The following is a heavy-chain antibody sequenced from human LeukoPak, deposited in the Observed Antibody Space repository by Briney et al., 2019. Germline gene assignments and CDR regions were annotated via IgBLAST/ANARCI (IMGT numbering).Heavy chain of an antibody. CDR3: ARARRYYDILTGYQNYYFDY. Sequence: ASVKVSCKASGYTFTGYYMHWVRQAPGQGLEWMGWINPNSGGTNYAQKFQGRVTMTRDTSISTAYMELSRLRSDDTAVYYCARARRYYDILTGYQNYYFDYWGQGTLVTVSS. CDR1: GYTFTGYY. J-gene: IGHJ4*02. D-gene: IGHD3-9*01. V-gene: IGHV1-2*02. CDR2: INPNSGGT.